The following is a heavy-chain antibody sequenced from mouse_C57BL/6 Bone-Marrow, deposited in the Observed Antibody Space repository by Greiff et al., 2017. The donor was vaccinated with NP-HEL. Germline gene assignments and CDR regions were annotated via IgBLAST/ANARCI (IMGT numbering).Heavy chain of an antibody. Sequence: EVQLVESGGDLVKPGGSLKLSCAASGFTFSSYGMSWVRQTPDKRLEWVATISSGGSYTYYPDSVKGRFTISRDNAKNSLYLQMSRLKSEDTAMYYCARRHYYGSSLFAYWGQGTLVTVSA. J-gene: IGHJ3*01. V-gene: IGHV5-6*01. CDR3: ARRHYYGSSLFAY. D-gene: IGHD1-1*01. CDR2: ISSGGSYT. CDR1: GFTFSSYG.